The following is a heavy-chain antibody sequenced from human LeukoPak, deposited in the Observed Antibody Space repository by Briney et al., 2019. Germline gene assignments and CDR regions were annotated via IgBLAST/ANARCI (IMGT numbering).Heavy chain of an antibody. J-gene: IGHJ3*02. V-gene: IGHV3-21*01. Sequence: KAGGSQRLSCAASGFTFSSSAMNWVRQAPGKGLEWVSSINNVASHIYYAHSVKGRFTISRDNAKNSLYLQMNSLRAEDTAAYYCAREWGSSWYMGAFDIWGQGTMVTVSS. CDR1: GFTFSSSA. CDR2: INNVASHI. D-gene: IGHD6-13*01. CDR3: AREWGSSWYMGAFDI.